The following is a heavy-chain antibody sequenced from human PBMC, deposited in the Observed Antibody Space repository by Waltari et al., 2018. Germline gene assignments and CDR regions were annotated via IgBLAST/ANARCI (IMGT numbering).Heavy chain of an antibody. Sequence: QLQLQESGPGLVKPSGTLSLICAVSGDSMTSGNLVNWVRQSPGTGLEWIGQVHDSGKTNYNPSFAGRVTVSLDTSTYHVALKMTSATAADTALYYCARDRGRGLYLDTWGQGILVTVSP. D-gene: IGHD2-15*01. J-gene: IGHJ4*02. CDR2: VHDSGKT. V-gene: IGHV4-4*02. CDR1: GDSMTSGNL. CDR3: ARDRGRGLYLDT.